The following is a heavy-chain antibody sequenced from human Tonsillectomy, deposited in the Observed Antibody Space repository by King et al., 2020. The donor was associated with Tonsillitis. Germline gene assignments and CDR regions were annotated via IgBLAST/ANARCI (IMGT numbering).Heavy chain of an antibody. J-gene: IGHJ3*02. CDR3: ARDEDI. V-gene: IGHV1-3*01. Sequence: LVQSGAEVKKPGASVKVSCKASGYSFTKYAIHWVRQAPGQSLEWMGWINAGNGNTRYSQKFQDRVTITRDTSASTAYMEVSSLTSEDTAVYYCARDEDIWGQGTMVTVSS. CDR1: GYSFTKYA. CDR2: INAGNGNT.